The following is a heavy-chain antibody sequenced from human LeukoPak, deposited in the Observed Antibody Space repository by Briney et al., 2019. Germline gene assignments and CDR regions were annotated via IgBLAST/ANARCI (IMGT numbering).Heavy chain of an antibody. D-gene: IGHD3-16*02. V-gene: IGHV1-46*01. J-gene: IGHJ4*02. CDR2: INPSGGGT. CDR3: ARAQRGGVRLGELSLRVSRIDY. Sequence: ASVKVSCKASGYTFTSYYMHWVRQAPGQGLEWMGIINPSGGGTRYAQKFQGRVTMTRDTSTSTVYMELSSLRSADTAVYYCARAQRGGVRLGELSLRVSRIDYWGQGTLVTVSS. CDR1: GYTFTSYY.